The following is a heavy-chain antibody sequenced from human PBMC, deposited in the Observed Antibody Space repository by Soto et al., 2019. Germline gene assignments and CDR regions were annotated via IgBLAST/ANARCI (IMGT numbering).Heavy chain of an antibody. J-gene: IGHJ6*02. CDR1: GGTFNNYA. CDR2: LIPNFDTP. CDR3: AVAMVREILIFESSGMHV. D-gene: IGHD3-10*01. Sequence: QVPLVQSGAEVKKPGSSVKVSCKTSGGTFNNYAISWVRQAPGQGLEWMGGLIPNFDTPNYAQKFQDRLTIIADEATRTVSMELRSLRSDDTAVYYCAVAMVREILIFESSGMHVWGQGTTVTVSS. V-gene: IGHV1-69*01.